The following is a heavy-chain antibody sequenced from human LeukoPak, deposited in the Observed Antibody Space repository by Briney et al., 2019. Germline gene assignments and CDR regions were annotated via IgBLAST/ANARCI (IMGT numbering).Heavy chain of an antibody. CDR3: ASIAAAYDFDY. J-gene: IGHJ4*02. D-gene: IGHD6-13*01. CDR2: INPNSDGT. CDR1: GYTFTGYY. Sequence: ASVKVSCKASGYTFTGYYMHWVRQAPGQGLEWMGWINPNSDGTNYAQKFQGRVTMTRDTSISTAYMELSRLRSDDTAVYYCASIAAAYDFDYWGQGTLVTVSS. V-gene: IGHV1-2*02.